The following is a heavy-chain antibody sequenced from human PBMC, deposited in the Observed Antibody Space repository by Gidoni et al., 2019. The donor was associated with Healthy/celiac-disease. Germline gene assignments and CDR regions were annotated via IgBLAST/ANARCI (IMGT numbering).Heavy chain of an antibody. V-gene: IGHV4-34*01. CDR3: ATGRTYEGFDY. CDR1: GGSFSGYY. CDR2: INHSGRT. D-gene: IGHD3-22*01. J-gene: IGHJ4*02. Sequence: QVQLQQWGAGLLKPSETLSLTCAVYGGSFSGYYWSWIRQPPGKGLEWIGEINHSGRTNYNPSLKSRVTISVDTSKNQFSLKLSSVTAADTAVYYCATGRTYEGFDYWGQGTLVTVSS.